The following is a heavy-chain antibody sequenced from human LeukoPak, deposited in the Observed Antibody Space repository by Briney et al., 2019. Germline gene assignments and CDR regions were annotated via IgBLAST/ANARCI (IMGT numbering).Heavy chain of an antibody. CDR2: ISSSSSNI. D-gene: IGHD3-22*01. CDR1: GFTFSSYS. Sequence: GGSLRLSCAASGFTFSSYSMNRVRQAPGKGLEWVSSISSSSSNIYYADSVKGRFTISRDNAKNSLYLQMNSLRAEDTAVYYCARDNSSGYYYIELDYWGQGTLVTVSS. V-gene: IGHV3-21*01. J-gene: IGHJ4*02. CDR3: ARDNSSGYYYIELDY.